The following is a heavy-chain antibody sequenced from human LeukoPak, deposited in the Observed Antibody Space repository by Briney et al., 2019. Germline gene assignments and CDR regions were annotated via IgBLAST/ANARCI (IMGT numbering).Heavy chain of an antibody. CDR1: GLTLGNYA. D-gene: IGHD5-24*01. Sequence: GGSLRLSCAASGLTLGNYAMHWVRQPAGEGLEWVSALGTAGDTFYPGSVKGRFTISRDNAKKSLFLQMNSLRAEDTAVYYCARQNTPHGNFDYWGQGTLVTVSS. CDR3: ARQNTPHGNFDY. CDR2: LGTAGDT. V-gene: IGHV3-13*01. J-gene: IGHJ4*02.